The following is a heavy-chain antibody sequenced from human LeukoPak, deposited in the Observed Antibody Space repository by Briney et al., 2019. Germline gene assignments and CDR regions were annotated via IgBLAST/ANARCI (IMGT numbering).Heavy chain of an antibody. D-gene: IGHD3-22*01. Sequence: ASVKVSCKASGYTFTSYDINWVRQATGQGLEWIGWMNPNSGNTGYAQKFQGRVTMTRNTSISTAYMELSSLRSEDTAVYYCARGNPGVPYYYDSSGSQYDYWGQGTLVTVSS. J-gene: IGHJ4*02. V-gene: IGHV1-8*01. CDR3: ARGNPGVPYYYDSSGSQYDY. CDR1: GYTFTSYD. CDR2: MNPNSGNT.